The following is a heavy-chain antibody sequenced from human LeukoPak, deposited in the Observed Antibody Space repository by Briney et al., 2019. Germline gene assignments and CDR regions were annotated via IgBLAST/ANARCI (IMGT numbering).Heavy chain of an antibody. V-gene: IGHV3-7*01. Sequence: GGSLRLSCAASGFTFSIYWMSWVRQAPGKGLEWVANIEEDGSQIYYVDSVKGRFTTSRDNAKNSVYLQMNSLRAEDTAVYYCARVGRVTTPRYSDYWGQGTLVTVSS. CDR1: GFTFSIYW. CDR2: IEEDGSQI. D-gene: IGHD4-17*01. CDR3: ARVGRVTTPRYSDY. J-gene: IGHJ4*02.